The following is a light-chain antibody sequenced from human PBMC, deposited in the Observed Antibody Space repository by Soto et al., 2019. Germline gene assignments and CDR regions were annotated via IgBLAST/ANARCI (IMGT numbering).Light chain of an antibody. Sequence: VLTQPPSVSGAPGQRVTISCTGSSSNIGAGYDVHWYQQLPGTAPKLLIYGNSNRPSGVPDRFSGSKSGTSASLAITGXQAEDEADYYCQSYDSSLSGSVFGGGTKLTVL. CDR3: QSYDSSLSGSV. J-gene: IGLJ3*02. V-gene: IGLV1-40*01. CDR2: GNS. CDR1: SSNIGAGYD.